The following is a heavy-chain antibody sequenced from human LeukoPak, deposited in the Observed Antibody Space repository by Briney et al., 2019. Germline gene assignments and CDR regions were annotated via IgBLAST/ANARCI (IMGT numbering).Heavy chain of an antibody. Sequence: GASVKVSCKASGYTFTSYGISWVRQAPGQGLEWMGWISGYNGNTNYAQKLQGRVTMTTDTSTSTAYMELRSLRSDDTAVYYCARTPVGFNTVTPTDVRYWGQGTLVTVSS. V-gene: IGHV1-18*01. CDR3: ARTPVGFNTVTPTDVRY. J-gene: IGHJ4*02. CDR2: ISGYNGNT. D-gene: IGHD4-17*01. CDR1: GYTFTSYG.